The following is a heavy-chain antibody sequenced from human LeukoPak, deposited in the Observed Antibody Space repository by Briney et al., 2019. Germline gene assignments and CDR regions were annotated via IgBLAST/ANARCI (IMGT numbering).Heavy chain of an antibody. J-gene: IGHJ5*02. CDR1: GGTFISYA. D-gene: IGHD4-11*01. CDR2: IIPIFGTA. V-gene: IGHV1-69*05. Sequence: GASVTVSFKASGGTFISYAISWVRQAPGQGLEWMGGIIPIFGTANYAQKFQGRVTIITDESTSTAYMELSSLRSEDTAVYYCASRGGYSSTDKLGGNWFDPWGQGTLVTVSS. CDR3: ASRGGYSSTDKLGGNWFDP.